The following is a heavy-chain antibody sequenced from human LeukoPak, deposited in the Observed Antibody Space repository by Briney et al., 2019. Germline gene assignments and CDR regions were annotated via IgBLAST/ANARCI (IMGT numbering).Heavy chain of an antibody. CDR2: ISYDGSNK. D-gene: IGHD5-18*01. J-gene: IGHJ6*02. CDR3: AREGGYSYGPNYYYYGMDV. CDR1: GFTFSSYA. Sequence: GGSLRLSCAASGFTFSSYAMHWVRQAPGKGLEWVAVISYDGSNKYYADSVKGRFTISRDNSKNTLYLQMNSLRAEDTAAYYCAREGGYSYGPNYYYYGMDVWGQGTTVTVSS. V-gene: IGHV3-30-3*01.